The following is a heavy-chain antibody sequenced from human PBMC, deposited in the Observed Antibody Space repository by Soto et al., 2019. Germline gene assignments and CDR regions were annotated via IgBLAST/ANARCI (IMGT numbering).Heavy chain of an antibody. CDR3: STRVKGDFDV. CDR2: VDPVNGDT. CDR1: GDTFSRHY. D-gene: IGHD3-3*01. J-gene: IGHJ6*01. V-gene: IGHV1-46*03. Sequence: QVQLMQPGAEVMKPGASMTFSCKASGDTFSRHYVHWVRHAPGQGLEWMGRVDPVNGDTTYSQEFQGRVTMTSDTSTNTVYMVLSSLKSDDTAVYYCSTRVKGDFDVWGQGTTV.